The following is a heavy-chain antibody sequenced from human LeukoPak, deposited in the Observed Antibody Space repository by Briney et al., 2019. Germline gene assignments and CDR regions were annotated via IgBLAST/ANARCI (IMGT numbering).Heavy chain of an antibody. V-gene: IGHV3-21*01. Sequence: GGSLRLSCAASGFTFSSYSMNWVRQAPGKGLEWVSSISSSSSYIYYADSVKGRFTISRDNAKNSLYLQMNSLRAEDTAVYYCARDRSYYDGGYFDYWGQGTLVTVSS. CDR3: ARDRSYYDGGYFDY. CDR1: GFTFSSYS. D-gene: IGHD3-22*01. CDR2: ISSSSSYI. J-gene: IGHJ4*02.